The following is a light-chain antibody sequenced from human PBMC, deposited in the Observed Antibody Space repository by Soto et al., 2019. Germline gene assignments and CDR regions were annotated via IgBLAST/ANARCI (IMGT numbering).Light chain of an antibody. V-gene: IGKV4-1*01. CDR3: QQHYTTPFT. CDR1: QSVLKSSNNKKY. CDR2: WTY. Sequence: DMVMTQSPDSLAVSLGERATINCKSSQSVLKSSNNKKYLAWYQQKPGQPPKLLIYWTYTRESGVPDRFSGSGSETDFTLTISSLQAEDVAVYYCQQHYTTPFTFGQGTKLEIK. J-gene: IGKJ2*01.